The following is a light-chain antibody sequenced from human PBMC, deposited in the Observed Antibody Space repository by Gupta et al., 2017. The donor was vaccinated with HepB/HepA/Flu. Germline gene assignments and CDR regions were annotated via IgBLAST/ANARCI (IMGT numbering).Light chain of an antibody. CDR2: SDN. CDR1: NYNLGGHV. V-gene: IGLV1-44*01. CDR3: SAWDESLNGHI. J-gene: IGLJ1*01. Sequence: SAVTHPPSLSGNPGQRVIISCTGSNYNLGGHVVDWYQHVPGRPPKLLIGSDNHRPSGVPERFTGSKSGNSASLAISGLQSEDEADYYCSAWDESLNGHIFGTGTKVTVL.